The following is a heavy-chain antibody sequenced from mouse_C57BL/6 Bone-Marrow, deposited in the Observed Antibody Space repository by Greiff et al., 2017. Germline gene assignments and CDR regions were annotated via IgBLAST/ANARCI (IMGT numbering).Heavy chain of an antibody. V-gene: IGHV14-4*01. CDR3: TTGNFDY. CDR1: GFNIKDDY. CDR2: IDPENGDT. J-gene: IGHJ2*01. Sequence: VQLQQSGAELVRPGASVKLSCTASGFNIKDDYMHWVKQRPEQGLEWIGWIDPENGDTEYASKFQGKATITADTSSNTAYLQLSSRTSEDTAVYYCTTGNFDYWGQGTTLTVSS.